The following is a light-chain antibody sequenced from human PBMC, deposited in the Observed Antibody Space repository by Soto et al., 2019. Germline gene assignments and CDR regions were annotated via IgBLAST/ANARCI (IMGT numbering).Light chain of an antibody. V-gene: IGKV1-5*01. CDR1: QSISDW. CDR2: DAS. CDR3: QQYNNYST. Sequence: DIQMTQSPSTLPASVGDRVTITCRASQSISDWLAWYQQKPGKAPKLLIYDASSLESGVPSRFSGSGSGTEFTLTISSLQPDDFATYYCQQYNNYSTFGQGTKVDIK. J-gene: IGKJ1*01.